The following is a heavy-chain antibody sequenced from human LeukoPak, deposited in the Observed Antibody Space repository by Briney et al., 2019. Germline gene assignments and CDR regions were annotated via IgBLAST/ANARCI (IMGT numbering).Heavy chain of an antibody. CDR2: IKQDGSEK. CDR1: GFTFSSYW. CDR3: ARGVVPAAPNYYYYYYMDV. Sequence: GGSLRLSSAASGFTFSSYWMSWVRQAPGKGLEWVANIKQDGSEKYYVDSVKGRFTISRDNAKNSLYLQVNSLRAEDTAVYYCARGVVPAAPNYYYYYYMDVWGKGTTVTVSS. D-gene: IGHD2-2*01. J-gene: IGHJ6*03. V-gene: IGHV3-7*01.